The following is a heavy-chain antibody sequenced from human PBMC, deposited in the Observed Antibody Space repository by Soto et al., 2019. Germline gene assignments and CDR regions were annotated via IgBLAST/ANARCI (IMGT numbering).Heavy chain of an antibody. D-gene: IGHD3-3*02. J-gene: IGHJ6*02. CDR2: IIPSFPTP. CDR1: GGTFGNSA. CDR3: ARDKDRLPLGGNYYYAMDV. Sequence: QVQLVQSGAEVKKPGSSVTVSCKASGGTFGNSAISWVRQAPGQGLEWKGGIIPSFPTPDYAQKLQGRVTITAAESQSTDYMELRRLRSEDTAVYYCARDKDRLPLGGNYYYAMDVWGQGTTVTVSS. V-gene: IGHV1-69*12.